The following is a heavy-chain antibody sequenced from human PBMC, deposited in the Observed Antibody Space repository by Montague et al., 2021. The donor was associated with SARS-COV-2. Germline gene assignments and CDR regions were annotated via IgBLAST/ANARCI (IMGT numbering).Heavy chain of an antibody. V-gene: IGHV4-31*02. CDR3: ARVRITVIVVVDACDI. CDR2: IYYSGST. J-gene: IGHJ3*02. Sequence: IYYSGSTYYNPSLKSRVTISVDTSKNQFSLKLSSVTAADTAVYYCARVRITVIVVVDACDIGGQGTMVTVYS. D-gene: IGHD3-22*01.